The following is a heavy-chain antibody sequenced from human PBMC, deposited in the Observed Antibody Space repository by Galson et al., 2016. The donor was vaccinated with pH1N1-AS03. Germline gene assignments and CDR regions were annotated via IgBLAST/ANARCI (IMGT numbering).Heavy chain of an antibody. J-gene: IGHJ4*02. V-gene: IGHV3-21*04. CDR2: IGRESSPI. Sequence: SLRLSCAGSGFIFSTYSMIWVRQAPGKGLEWVSSIGRESSPIVYADSVKGRFTTSRDNAKNSLYLQMNRLRVEDTAVYYCARRYYDSRGHPLDWWGQGALVTVSS. D-gene: IGHD3-22*01. CDR3: ARRYYDSRGHPLDW. CDR1: GFIFSTYS.